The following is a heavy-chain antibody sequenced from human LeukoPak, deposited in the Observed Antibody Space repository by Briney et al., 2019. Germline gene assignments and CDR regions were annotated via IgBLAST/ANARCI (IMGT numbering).Heavy chain of an antibody. J-gene: IGHJ4*02. CDR1: GFTFSDFY. D-gene: IGHD1-20*01. CDR2: ISSSGSTI. CDR3: ARRRYNWNAIDY. Sequence: GGSLRLSCAASGFTFSDFYMSWIRQAPGKGLEWVSYISSSGSTIHYADSVKGRFTISRDNAKNSLYLQMNSLRAEDTAVYYCARRRYNWNAIDYWGQGTLVTVSS. V-gene: IGHV3-11*01.